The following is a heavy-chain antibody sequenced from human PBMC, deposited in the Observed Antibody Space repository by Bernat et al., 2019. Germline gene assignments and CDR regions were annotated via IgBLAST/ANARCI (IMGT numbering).Heavy chain of an antibody. CDR3: VNDLHAVVFN. V-gene: IGHV3-64D*08. Sequence: EVHVVESGGGLVQPGGSLRLSCSASRFSFSGFSMHWVRQAPGKGLEYVSASGPDGVGTWYADSVKGRFTISRDNSKNTLYLQMTSLRPEDTALYYCVNDLHAVVFNWGQGAQVTVSS. D-gene: IGHD2-21*01. CDR1: RFSFSGFS. CDR2: SGPDGVGT. J-gene: IGHJ4*02.